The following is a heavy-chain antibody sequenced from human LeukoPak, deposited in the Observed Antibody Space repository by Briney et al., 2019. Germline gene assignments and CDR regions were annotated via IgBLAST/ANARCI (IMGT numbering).Heavy chain of an antibody. J-gene: IGHJ6*02. CDR3: ARHLGPGWHAMDV. CDR2: IYYSGST. V-gene: IGHV4-39*01. CDR1: GGSISSRGYY. D-gene: IGHD2-15*01. Sequence: SETLSLTCTVSGGSISSRGYYWSWIRQPPGKGLEWIGSIYYSGSTYYNPSLKSRVTISVETSKTQFSLRLSSVTAADTAVYYCARHLGPGWHAMDVWGQGTTVTVSS.